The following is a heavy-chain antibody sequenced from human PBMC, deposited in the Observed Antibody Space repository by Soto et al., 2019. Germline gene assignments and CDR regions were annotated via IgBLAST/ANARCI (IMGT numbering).Heavy chain of an antibody. D-gene: IGHD3-10*01. V-gene: IGHV3-23*01. CDR2: ISGSGGST. Sequence: GGSLRLSXAASGFTFSSYAMSWVRQAPGKGLEWVSAISGSGGSTYYADSVKGRFTISRDNSKNTLYLQMNSLRAEDTAVYYCAKPSQRIMVRGAPITPGMDVWGQGTTVTVSS. CDR3: AKPSQRIMVRGAPITPGMDV. CDR1: GFTFSSYA. J-gene: IGHJ6*02.